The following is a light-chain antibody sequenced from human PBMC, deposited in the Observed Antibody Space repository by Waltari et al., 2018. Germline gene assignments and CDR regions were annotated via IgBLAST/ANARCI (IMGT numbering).Light chain of an antibody. V-gene: IGKV1-39*01. J-gene: IGKJ1*01. Sequence: DIQMTQSPSSLSASVGGRVTITCRASQSISKYLTWYQQKPGEAPKLLILAASSLQSGVPSRFSGTGSGTDFALTISSLQPEDFATYYCQQTYTTPHTFGHGTKVEIK. CDR3: QQTYTTPHT. CDR2: AAS. CDR1: QSISKY.